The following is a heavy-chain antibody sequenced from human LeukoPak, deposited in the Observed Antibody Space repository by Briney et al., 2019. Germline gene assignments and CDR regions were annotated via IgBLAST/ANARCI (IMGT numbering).Heavy chain of an antibody. Sequence: SETLSLTCTVSGVSITTHYWSWLRQPPGKELEWIAYMTDSETTKNNPSLKSRITLSADTSKNQFSLSLSSVTEADTAVYFCATIKSGYPFGYFDFWGQGILVTVSS. V-gene: IGHV4-59*11. CDR2: MTDSETT. CDR1: GVSITTHY. D-gene: IGHD5-18*01. J-gene: IGHJ4*02. CDR3: ATIKSGYPFGYFDF.